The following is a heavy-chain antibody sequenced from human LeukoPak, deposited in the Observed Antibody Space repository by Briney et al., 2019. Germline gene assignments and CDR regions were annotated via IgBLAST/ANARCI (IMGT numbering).Heavy chain of an antibody. CDR2: ISAYNGNT. J-gene: IGHJ4*02. CDR1: GYTFTSYG. Sequence: ASVKVSCXASGYTFTSYGISWVRQAPGQGLEWMAWISAYNGNTNYAQKLQGRVTMTTDTSTSTAYMELRSLRSDDTAVYYCARYCSGGSCAPSFDYWGQGTLVTVSS. CDR3: ARYCSGGSCAPSFDY. D-gene: IGHD2-15*01. V-gene: IGHV1-18*01.